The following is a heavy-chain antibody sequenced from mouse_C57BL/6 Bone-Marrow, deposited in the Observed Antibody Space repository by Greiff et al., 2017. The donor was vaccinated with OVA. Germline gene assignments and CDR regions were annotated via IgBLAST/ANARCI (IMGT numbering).Heavy chain of an antibody. V-gene: IGHV1-66*01. CDR1: GYSFTSYY. D-gene: IGHD1-1*01. CDR3: AREDYYGSSPWFAY. Sequence: QVQLQQSGPELVKPGASVKISCKASGYSFTSYYIHWVKQRPGQGLEWIGWIYPGSGGTKYNEKFKSKATLTVDKPSSTAYMQLSSLTSEDSAVYYCAREDYYGSSPWFAYWGQGTLVTVSA. CDR2: IYPGSGGT. J-gene: IGHJ3*01.